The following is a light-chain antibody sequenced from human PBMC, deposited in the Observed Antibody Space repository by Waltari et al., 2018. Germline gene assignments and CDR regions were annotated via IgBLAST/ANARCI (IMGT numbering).Light chain of an antibody. V-gene: IGLV2-23*02. J-gene: IGLJ3*02. Sequence: QSALTQPASVSGSPGQSITISCSGTSSDVGSFYLVSWYQQKPGKAPKLPTYEVTNRPSGVSNRFSGSKSGNTASLTISGLQAEDEAAYFCCSYAGSSTLVFGGGTRVTVL. CDR2: EVT. CDR1: SSDVGSFYL. CDR3: CSYAGSSTLV.